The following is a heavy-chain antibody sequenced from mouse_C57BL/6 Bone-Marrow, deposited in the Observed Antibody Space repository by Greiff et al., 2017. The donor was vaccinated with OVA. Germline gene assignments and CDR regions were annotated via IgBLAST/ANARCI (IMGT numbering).Heavy chain of an antibody. J-gene: IGHJ3*01. Sequence: EVMLVESGAELVRPGASVKLSCTASGFNIKDDYMHWVKQRPEQGLEWIGWIDPENGDTEYASKFQGKATITADTSSNTAYLQLSGLTSEDTAVYYCTTEGYSKAAYWGQGTLVTVSA. CDR2: IDPENGDT. D-gene: IGHD2-5*01. CDR3: TTEGYSKAAY. V-gene: IGHV14-4*01. CDR1: GFNIKDDY.